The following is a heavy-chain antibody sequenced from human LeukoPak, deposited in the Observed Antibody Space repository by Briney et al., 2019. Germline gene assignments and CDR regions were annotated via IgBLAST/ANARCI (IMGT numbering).Heavy chain of an antibody. Sequence: PGGSLRLSCAASEFTFSDYWMSWVRQAPGKGPEWVANIKKDGSEEHYVDSVKGRFTVSRDNAKNTLYLQMNSLRAEDTAVYYCAKVLRQWTHALLFDSWGQGTLVTVSS. CDR3: AKVLRQWTHALLFDS. CDR1: EFTFSDYW. V-gene: IGHV3-7*03. CDR2: IKKDGSEE. D-gene: IGHD3-16*01. J-gene: IGHJ4*02.